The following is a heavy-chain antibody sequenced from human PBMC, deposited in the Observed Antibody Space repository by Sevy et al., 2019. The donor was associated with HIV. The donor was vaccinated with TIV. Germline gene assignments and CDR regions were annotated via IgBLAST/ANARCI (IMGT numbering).Heavy chain of an antibody. V-gene: IGHV3-13*01. J-gene: IGHJ4*01. CDR3: ARSLRGGYADY. D-gene: IGHD2-15*01. CDR2: IGTAGDT. CDR1: GFTFSSYD. Sequence: GGYLRLSCAASGFTFSSYDMHWVRQATGKGLEWVSAIGTAGDTYYPGSVKGRFTISRENAKNSLYLQMNSLRAGDTAVYYCARSLRGGYADYWGHGTLVTVSS.